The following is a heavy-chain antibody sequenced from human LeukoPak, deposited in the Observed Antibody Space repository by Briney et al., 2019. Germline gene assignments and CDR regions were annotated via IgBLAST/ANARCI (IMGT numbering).Heavy chain of an antibody. CDR3: ARHRGPTDRRAFDI. D-gene: IGHD1-26*01. J-gene: IGHJ3*02. V-gene: IGHV4-39*01. CDR1: GGSISSSSYF. Sequence: SETLSLTCTVSGGSISSSSYFWGWIRQPPGRGLEWIWSIHYSGSAYYDPSLRSRVTISVDTSKNQLSLKLSSATAADTAVYYCARHRGPTDRRAFDIWGQGTLVPVSS. CDR2: IHYSGSA.